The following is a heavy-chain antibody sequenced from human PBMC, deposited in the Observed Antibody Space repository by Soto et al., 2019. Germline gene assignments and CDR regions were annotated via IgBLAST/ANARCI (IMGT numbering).Heavy chain of an antibody. V-gene: IGHV4-39*01. Sequence: SETLSLTCTVSGGSISSSSYYWGWIRQPPGKGLEWIGSIYYSGSTYYKTSLKSRVTISVDTSKNQLSLKLSSVTAADTAVFYFALFFTYYDFWSGYYTGSFDYWGQGTLVTVSS. CDR2: IYYSGST. J-gene: IGHJ4*02. CDR3: ALFFTYYDFWSGYYTGSFDY. D-gene: IGHD3-3*01. CDR1: GGSISSSSYY.